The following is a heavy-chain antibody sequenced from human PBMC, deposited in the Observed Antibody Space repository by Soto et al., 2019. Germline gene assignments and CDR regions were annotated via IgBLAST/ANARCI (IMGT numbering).Heavy chain of an antibody. Sequence: SETLSLTCTVSGGSMRNYFWTWIRQPPGKGLEWIGYIHYSGTTSFSPSYNPSLRSRATISEDTSKNQFSLKLLSVTTADTAVYFCAAGEASSRNLAPYYLDFWGQGTLVTVSS. CDR2: IHYSGTT. V-gene: IGHV4-59*01. J-gene: IGHJ4*02. CDR3: AAGEASSRNLAPYYLDF. CDR1: GGSMRNYF. D-gene: IGHD6-13*01.